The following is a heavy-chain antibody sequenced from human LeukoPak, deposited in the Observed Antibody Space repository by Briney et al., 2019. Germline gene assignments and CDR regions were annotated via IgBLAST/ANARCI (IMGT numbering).Heavy chain of an antibody. V-gene: IGHV4-38-2*02. CDR2: ISHSGST. CDR3: ARVVVAALVWFDP. CDR1: GYSISSGYY. Sequence: SETLSLTCTVSGYSISSGYYWGWIRQPPGKGLGWVGSISHSGSTYYNPSLKSRVTISVDTSNNQFSLKLSSVTAADTAVYYCARVVVAALVWFDPWGQGTLVTVSS. D-gene: IGHD2-15*01. J-gene: IGHJ5*02.